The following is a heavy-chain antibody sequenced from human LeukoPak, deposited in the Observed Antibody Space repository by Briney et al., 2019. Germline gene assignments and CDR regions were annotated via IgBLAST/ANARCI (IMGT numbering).Heavy chain of an antibody. CDR3: ARGGTLRHGFDI. Sequence: SETLSLTCAVYGGSFSGYYWSWIRQPPGKGLEWIGEINHSGSTNYNPSLESRVTISVDTSKNQFSLKLRSVTAADTAVYCARGGTLRHGFDIWGQGTMVTVSS. CDR1: GGSFSGYY. D-gene: IGHD1-1*01. J-gene: IGHJ3*02. CDR2: INHSGST. V-gene: IGHV4-34*01.